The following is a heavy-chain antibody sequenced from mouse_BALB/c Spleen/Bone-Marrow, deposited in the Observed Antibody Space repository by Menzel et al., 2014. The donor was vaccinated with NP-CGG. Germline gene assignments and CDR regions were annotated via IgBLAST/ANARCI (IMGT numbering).Heavy chain of an antibody. CDR3: ARSTRITTGYYYAMDY. D-gene: IGHD2-4*01. Sequence: VQVVESGGGLVQPGGSRQVSCAASGFTFSSFGLHWVRQAPEKGLEWVAYISSGSSTFYFSDTVKGRFTISRDNPKNTQFRQMTSLRSEETAMYYCARSTRITTGYYYAMDYWGQGTSVTVAS. J-gene: IGHJ4*01. CDR1: GFTFSSFG. V-gene: IGHV5-17*02. CDR2: ISSGSSTF.